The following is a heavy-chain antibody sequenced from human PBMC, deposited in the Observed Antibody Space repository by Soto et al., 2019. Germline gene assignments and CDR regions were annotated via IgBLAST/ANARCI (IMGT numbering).Heavy chain of an antibody. J-gene: IGHJ3*02. CDR2: IIPIFGTA. CDR3: ARKPYYYDTIGRDAFDI. V-gene: IGHV1-69*01. D-gene: IGHD3-22*01. CDR1: GGTFSSYA. Sequence: QVQLVQSGAEVKKPGSSVKVSCKASGGTFSSYAISWVRQAPGQGLEWMGGIIPIFGTANYAQKFQGRVTITADESTITAYMELSSLRSEDTAVYYCARKPYYYDTIGRDAFDIWGQGTMVTVSS.